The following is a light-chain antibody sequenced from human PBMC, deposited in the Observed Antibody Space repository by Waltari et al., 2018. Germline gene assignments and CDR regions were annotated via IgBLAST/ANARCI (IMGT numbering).Light chain of an antibody. J-gene: IGLJ3*02. CDR3: SSYGGSNNLV. CDR1: SSDVGGYNY. CDR2: EVS. Sequence: QSALTQPPSASGSPGQSVTISCTGTSSDVGGYNYVSWYQQYPGKAPKVMIYEVSKRPSGVPDRFSGCKSGNTASLTVSGVQAEDEADYYCSSYGGSNNLVFGGGTKLTVL. V-gene: IGLV2-8*01.